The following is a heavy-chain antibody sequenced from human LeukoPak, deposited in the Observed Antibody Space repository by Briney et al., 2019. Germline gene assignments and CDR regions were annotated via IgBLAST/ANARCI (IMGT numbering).Heavy chain of an antibody. CDR1: GGSFSGYY. J-gene: IGHJ4*02. CDR3: AKIYCATTTCYADF. V-gene: IGHV4-34*01. CDR2: INHSGST. D-gene: IGHD2-2*01. Sequence: SETLSLTCAVYGGSFSGYYWSWIRQPPGKGLEWIGEINHSGSTNYNPSLKSRVTISVDTSKNQFSLRLNSVTAADTALYYCAKIYCATTTCYADFWGQGTQVTVSS.